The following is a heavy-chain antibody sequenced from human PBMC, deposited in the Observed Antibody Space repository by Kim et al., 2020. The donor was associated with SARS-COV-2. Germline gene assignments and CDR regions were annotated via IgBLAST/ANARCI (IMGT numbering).Heavy chain of an antibody. Sequence: VKGRFTISRDNSKNTLYLQMNSLRAEDTAVYYCAKDQSYGDPYYYYGMDVWGQGTTVTVSS. D-gene: IGHD4-17*01. CDR3: AKDQSYGDPYYYYGMDV. V-gene: IGHV3-23*01. J-gene: IGHJ6*02.